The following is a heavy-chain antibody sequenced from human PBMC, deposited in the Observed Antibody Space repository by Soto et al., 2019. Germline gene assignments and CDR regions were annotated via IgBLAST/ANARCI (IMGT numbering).Heavy chain of an antibody. V-gene: IGHV3-48*02. Sequence: EVQLVESGGDLVQRGGSLRLSCVASGFTFSVYSMNWVRQAPGKGLEWVSHITSDTKTIKYADSVKSRFTISRDNAKNSVYLQMNSLRDEDTAVYYCARSVEGHFDYWGQGTVVTVSS. J-gene: IGHJ4*02. CDR2: ITSDTKTI. CDR1: GFTFSVYS. CDR3: ARSVEGHFDY. D-gene: IGHD6-19*01.